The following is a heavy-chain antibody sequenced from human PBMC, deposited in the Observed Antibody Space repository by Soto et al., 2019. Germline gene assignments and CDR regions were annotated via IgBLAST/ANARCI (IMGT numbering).Heavy chain of an antibody. CDR1: GFTFSSYS. J-gene: IGHJ6*03. CDR2: ISSSSSYI. V-gene: IGHV3-21*01. CDR3: ARDKGITIFGVASNYYYMDV. D-gene: IGHD3-3*01. Sequence: GGSLRLSCAASGFTFSSYSMNWVRQAPGKGLEWVSSISSSSSYIYYADSVKGRFTISRDNAKNSLYLQMNSLRAEDTAVYYCARDKGITIFGVASNYYYMDVWGKGTTVTVSS.